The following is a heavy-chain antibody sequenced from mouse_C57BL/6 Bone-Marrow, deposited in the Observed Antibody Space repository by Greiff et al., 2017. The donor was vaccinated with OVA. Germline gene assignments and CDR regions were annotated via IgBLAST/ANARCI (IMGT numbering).Heavy chain of an antibody. J-gene: IGHJ4*01. D-gene: IGHD2-4*01. CDR2: IYPGSGST. V-gene: IGHV1-55*01. CDR3: ARRGLPGYYALDY. Sequence: QVQLQQPGAELVKPGASVKMSCKASGYTFTSYWITWVKQRPGQGLEWIGDIYPGSGSTNYNETFKSKATLTVDTSSSTAYMQLSSLTSEDSAVYYCARRGLPGYYALDYWGQGTSVTVSS. CDR1: GYTFTSYW.